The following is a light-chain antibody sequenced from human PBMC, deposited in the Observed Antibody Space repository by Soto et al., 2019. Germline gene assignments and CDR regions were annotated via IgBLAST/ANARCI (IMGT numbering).Light chain of an antibody. J-gene: IGKJ4*01. Sequence: DIQMTQSPSSLSASVGDRVTITCQASQDISNYLNWYQQKPGKAPKLLIYDASNLETGVPSRFSGSGSGTDFTFTISSLQPEDIATYYCQQGASFPRTFGGGTKVEIK. V-gene: IGKV1-33*01. CDR1: QDISNY. CDR3: QQGASFPRT. CDR2: DAS.